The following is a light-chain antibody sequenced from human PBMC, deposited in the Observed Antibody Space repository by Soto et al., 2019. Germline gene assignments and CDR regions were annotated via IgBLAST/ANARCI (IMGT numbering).Light chain of an antibody. J-gene: IGKJ4*01. CDR2: GTS. Sequence: EIVMTQSPATLSVSPGERATLSCRASQSVNSNLAWYQQKPGQAPRLLIYGTSTRATGIPARFSGSGYGTEFTLTISSLQSEDFAVYYCHQYNNWPLTFGGGTKV. CDR1: QSVNSN. V-gene: IGKV3-15*01. CDR3: HQYNNWPLT.